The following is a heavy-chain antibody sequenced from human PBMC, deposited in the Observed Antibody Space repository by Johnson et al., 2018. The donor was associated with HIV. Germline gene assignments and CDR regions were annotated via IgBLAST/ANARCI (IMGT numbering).Heavy chain of an antibody. CDR3: ARERYSTLINDAFDM. J-gene: IGHJ3*02. Sequence: QVQVVESGGGVVQPGRSLRLSCAASGFTFSSYGMHWVRQAPGKGLEWVAFIRYDGSNKYYADSVKGRFTISRANSKNTLFLHMGSLRAEDLAVYYCARERYSTLINDAFDMWGQGTMVTVSS. CDR2: IRYDGSNK. D-gene: IGHD6-13*01. CDR1: GFTFSSYG. V-gene: IGHV3-30*02.